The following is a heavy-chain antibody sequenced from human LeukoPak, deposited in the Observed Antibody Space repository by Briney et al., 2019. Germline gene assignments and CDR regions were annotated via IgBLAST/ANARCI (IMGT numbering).Heavy chain of an antibody. Sequence: PSETLSLTCTVSGGSISTYYWSWIRQPPGKGLEWIGYIYYSGSTNYNPSLKSRVTISVDTSKNQLSLKLSSVTAADTAVYYCARGTTNWFDPWGQGTLVTVSS. D-gene: IGHD4-11*01. CDR2: IYYSGST. V-gene: IGHV4-59*01. CDR3: ARGTTNWFDP. J-gene: IGHJ5*02. CDR1: GGSISTYY.